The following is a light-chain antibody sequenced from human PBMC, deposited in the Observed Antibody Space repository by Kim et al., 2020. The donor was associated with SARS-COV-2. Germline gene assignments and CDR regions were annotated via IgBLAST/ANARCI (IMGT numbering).Light chain of an antibody. J-gene: IGKJ4*01. CDR2: WAS. Sequence: ATINCKSCQRISYSSNNKTYLAWYQKKSGQPPKLLITWASTRESGVPDRFSGSGFGTAFTLISSSLEAEDVAVYYCQQYYNTPFAFGGGTKVQIK. CDR3: QQYYNTPFA. CDR1: QRISYSSNNKTY. V-gene: IGKV4-1*01.